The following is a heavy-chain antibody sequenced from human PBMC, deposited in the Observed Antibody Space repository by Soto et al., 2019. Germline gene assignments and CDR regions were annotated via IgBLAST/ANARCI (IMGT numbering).Heavy chain of an antibody. CDR1: GGSVSTGMKY. Sequence: SETLSLTSTVSGGSVSTGMKYWGWVRQPSGKALEFIGYMYKTGETLLNSSLKSRVTSSMETSKNQFSLTLSSVTAADTAVYFCMKAHESGDFLGMSVWGPGTTVTVSS. D-gene: IGHD3-10*01. V-gene: IGHV4-61*10. CDR2: MYKTGET. J-gene: IGHJ6*02. CDR3: MKAHESGDFLGMSV.